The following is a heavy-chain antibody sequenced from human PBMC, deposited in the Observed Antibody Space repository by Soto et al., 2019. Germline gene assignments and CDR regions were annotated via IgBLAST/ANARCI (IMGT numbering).Heavy chain of an antibody. CDR1: GDSVTSHY. V-gene: IGHV4-59*02. D-gene: IGHD3-10*01. Sequence: SETLSLTCSFSGDSVTSHYLTWIRQSPEMGLEWIGYMHYTGFSHYNPSLKSRVIISADTSKNQFSVNLTSVTAADTAVYYCARRPYGSGSYLDAFDIWGQGTMVTVSS. CDR2: MHYTGFS. J-gene: IGHJ3*02. CDR3: ARRPYGSGSYLDAFDI.